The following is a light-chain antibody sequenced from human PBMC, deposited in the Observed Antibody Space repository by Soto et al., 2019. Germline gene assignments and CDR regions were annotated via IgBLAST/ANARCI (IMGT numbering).Light chain of an antibody. CDR3: QKYDSAPWT. V-gene: IGKV1-27*01. CDR1: QGIWNY. Sequence: DIQMTQSPSSLPASVGDRVTITCRVSQGIWNYLAWYQQKPGKVPKLLIYAASTLQSGVPSRFSGSGSGTDFTLTISSLQPEDVATYYCQKYDSAPWTFGQGTKVEIK. J-gene: IGKJ1*01. CDR2: AAS.